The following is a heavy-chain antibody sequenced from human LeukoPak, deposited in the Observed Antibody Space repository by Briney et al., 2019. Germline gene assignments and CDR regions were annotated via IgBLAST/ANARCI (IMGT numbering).Heavy chain of an antibody. CDR1: GYTFTSYA. CDR2: INTNTGNP. V-gene: IGHV7-4-1*02. D-gene: IGHD5-12*01. Sequence: GASVKVSCKASGYTFTSYAVNWVRQAPGQGLEWMGWINTNTGNPTYAQAFTGQFVFSLDTSVNTAYLQISSLKAEDTAVYYCARAQQWWLLYYWGQGTLVTVSS. CDR3: ARAQQWWLLYY. J-gene: IGHJ4*02.